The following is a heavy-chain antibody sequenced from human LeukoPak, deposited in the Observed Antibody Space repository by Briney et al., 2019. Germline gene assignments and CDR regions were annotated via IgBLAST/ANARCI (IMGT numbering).Heavy chain of an antibody. V-gene: IGHV3-23*01. CDR1: GFTFSSHA. CDR2: ISSGGGST. J-gene: IGHJ4*02. D-gene: IGHD1-26*01. Sequence: GGSLRLSCAASGFTFSSHAMSWVRQAPGKGLEWVSAISSGGGSTYYADSVKGRFTISRDISKNTLYLQMNSLRAEDMAVYYCAKEPYSGSQLLDYWGQGTLVTVSS. CDR3: AKEPYSGSQLLDY.